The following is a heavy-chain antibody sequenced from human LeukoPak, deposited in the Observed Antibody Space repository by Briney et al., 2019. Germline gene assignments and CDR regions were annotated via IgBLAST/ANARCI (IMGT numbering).Heavy chain of an antibody. CDR3: GRTIAQYSNSWLYYFYGLDV. J-gene: IGHJ6*02. CDR1: GFTFSNSA. V-gene: IGHV3-23*01. Sequence: GGSLRLSCAASGFTFSNSAMSWVRQAPGKGLEWVSSISGGSEDSYYADSVKGRFTISRDNSRSTLYLQMNSLRADDTAVYYCGRTIAQYSNSWLYYFYGLDVWGQGTTVTVSS. D-gene: IGHD6-13*01. CDR2: ISGGSEDS.